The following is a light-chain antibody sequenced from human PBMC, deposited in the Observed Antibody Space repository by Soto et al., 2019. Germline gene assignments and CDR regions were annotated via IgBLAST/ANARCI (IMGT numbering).Light chain of an antibody. CDR2: TAS. Sequence: DIQMTQSPSSLSASVGDRVTITCRANQNIGTYLNWYQQKPGKAPTVLIYTASTLQSGVPSRFSGSGSGTDFTLTINSLQPEDSATYYCHQSYSSLVYTFGPGTKLEIK. CDR3: HQSYSSLVYT. V-gene: IGKV1-39*01. J-gene: IGKJ2*01. CDR1: QNIGTY.